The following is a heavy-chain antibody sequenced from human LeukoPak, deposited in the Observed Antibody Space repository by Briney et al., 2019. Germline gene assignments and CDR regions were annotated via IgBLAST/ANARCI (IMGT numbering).Heavy chain of an antibody. V-gene: IGHV4-38-2*02. CDR2: IYHSGST. J-gene: IGHJ4*02. Sequence: SETLSLTCTVSGYSISSGYYWGWIRQPPGKGLEWIGSIYHSGSTYYNPSLKSRVTISVDTSKNQFSLKLSSVTAADTAVYYCARRRRDGYNFYFDFWGQGSLVAVSS. D-gene: IGHD5-24*01. CDR1: GYSISSGYY. CDR3: ARRRRDGYNFYFDF.